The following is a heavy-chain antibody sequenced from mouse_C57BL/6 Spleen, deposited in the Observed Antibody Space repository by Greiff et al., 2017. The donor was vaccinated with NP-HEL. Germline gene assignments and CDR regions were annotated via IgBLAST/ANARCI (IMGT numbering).Heavy chain of an antibody. D-gene: IGHD1-1*01. V-gene: IGHV1-53*01. CDR2: INPSNGGT. J-gene: IGHJ2*01. Sequence: VQLQQPGTELVKPGASVKLSCKASGYTFTSYWMHWVKQRPGQGLEWIGNINPSNGGTNYNEKFKSKATLTVDKSSSTAYMQLSSLTSEDSAVYYCAREEIYYYGSSYEGVYLDYWGQGTTLTVSS. CDR1: GYTFTSYW. CDR3: AREEIYYYGSSYEGVYLDY.